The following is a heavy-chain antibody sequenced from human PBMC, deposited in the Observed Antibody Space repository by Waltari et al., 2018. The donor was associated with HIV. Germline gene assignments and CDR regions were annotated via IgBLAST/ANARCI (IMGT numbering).Heavy chain of an antibody. J-gene: IGHJ4*02. Sequence: QVHLVPSGAELRKPGASVTVSCKASGYTFTNYVITWLRQAPGQGLEWMGWISGYNGDTKYAQKVRGRVTMTTDTSTSTAYLEMGSLRFDDTAVYYCARDHYYGSSGYYSDYWGQGTLVTVSS. V-gene: IGHV1-18*01. CDR1: GYTFTNYV. CDR2: ISGYNGDT. D-gene: IGHD3-22*01. CDR3: ARDHYYGSSGYYSDY.